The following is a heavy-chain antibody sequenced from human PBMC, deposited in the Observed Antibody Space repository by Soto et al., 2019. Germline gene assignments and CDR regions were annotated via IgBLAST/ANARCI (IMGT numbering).Heavy chain of an antibody. J-gene: IGHJ4*02. D-gene: IGHD1-26*01. CDR3: AKVPNPHAVGATYYFDY. CDR2: ISYDGSNK. Sequence: HLGGSLRLSCAASGFTFSSYWMHWVRQAPGKGLEWVAVISYDGSNKYYADSVKGRFTISRDNSKNTLYLQMNSLRAEDTAVYYCAKVPNPHAVGATYYFDYWGQGTLVTVSS. CDR1: GFTFSSYW. V-gene: IGHV3-30*18.